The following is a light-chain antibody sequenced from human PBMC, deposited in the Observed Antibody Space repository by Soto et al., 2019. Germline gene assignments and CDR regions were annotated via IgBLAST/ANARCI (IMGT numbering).Light chain of an antibody. CDR3: MQALQTPYT. CDR1: QSLLHSNGNNF. Sequence: DIVMTQSPLSLPVSPGEPASISCRSSQSLLHSNGNNFFDWYLQKPGQSPQLLIYLGSNRASWVHARFSGTESGPDFTLKISRVEAEDVGVYYCMQALQTPYTFGQGTKLEIK. J-gene: IGKJ2*01. V-gene: IGKV2-28*01. CDR2: LGS.